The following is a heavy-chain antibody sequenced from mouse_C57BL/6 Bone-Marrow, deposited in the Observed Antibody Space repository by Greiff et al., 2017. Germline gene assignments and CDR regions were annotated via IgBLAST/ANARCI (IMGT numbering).Heavy chain of an antibody. V-gene: IGHV14-4*01. Sequence: EVKLMESGAELVRPGASVKLSCTASGFNIKDDYMHWVKQRPEQGLEWIGWIDPENGDTEYASKFHGKATITADTSSTTAYLQLSSLTSEDTAVYYCTIFYGSSFYYFDYWGQGTTLTVSS. CDR3: TIFYGSSFYYFDY. CDR1: GFNIKDDY. CDR2: IDPENGDT. D-gene: IGHD1-1*01. J-gene: IGHJ2*01.